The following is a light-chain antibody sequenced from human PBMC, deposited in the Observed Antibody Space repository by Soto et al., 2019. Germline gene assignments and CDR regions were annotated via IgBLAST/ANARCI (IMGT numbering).Light chain of an antibody. CDR2: GAS. CDR3: QQFGSYT. CDR1: QSISSSY. V-gene: IGKV3-20*01. J-gene: IGKJ3*01. Sequence: EIVLTQSPGTLSLSPGERATLSCRASQSISSSYLAWYQQKPGQAPRLLIYGASSRATGIPDRFSGSGSGTDFTLTISRLESEDFAVYYCQQFGSYTFGPGTKVDIK.